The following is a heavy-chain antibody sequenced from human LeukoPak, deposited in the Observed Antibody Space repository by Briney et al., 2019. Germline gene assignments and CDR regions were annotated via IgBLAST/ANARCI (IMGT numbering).Heavy chain of an antibody. Sequence: GGSLRLSCAASGFTFSSYGMHWVRQAPGKGLEWVAVISYDGSNKYYADSVKGRFTISRDNSKNTLCLQMNSLRAEDTAVYYCAKTGGYSGWYFYSEPLYYYYGMDVWGQGTTVTVSS. D-gene: IGHD6-19*01. CDR2: ISYDGSNK. J-gene: IGHJ6*02. V-gene: IGHV3-30*18. CDR3: AKTGGYSGWYFYSEPLYYYYGMDV. CDR1: GFTFSSYG.